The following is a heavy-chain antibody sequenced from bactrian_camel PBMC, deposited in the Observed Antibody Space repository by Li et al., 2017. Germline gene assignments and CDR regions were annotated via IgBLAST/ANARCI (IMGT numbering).Heavy chain of an antibody. D-gene: IGHD1*01. J-gene: IGHJ6*01. CDR3: TARYEFGLGACRGVGGLGF. Sequence: VQLVESGGGLVQPGESLRLSCVASGITFSRHDMSWVRQAPGKERGAVAAHYTGTATTYVADSVKGRFTISIEYAKLTLYLQMNSLTPGDTAMYYCTARYEFGLGACRGVGGLGFWGQGTQVTVS. CDR2: HYTGTATT. CDR1: GITFSRHD. V-gene: IGHV3S40*01.